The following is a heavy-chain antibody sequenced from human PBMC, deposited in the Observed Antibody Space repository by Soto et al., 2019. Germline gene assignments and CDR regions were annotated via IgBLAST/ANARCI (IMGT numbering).Heavy chain of an antibody. D-gene: IGHD2-15*01. CDR1: GFTFSSYG. CDR2: IWYDGSNK. CDR3: ARDLGGYHYYGMDV. Sequence: GGSLRLSCAASGFTFSSYGMHWVRQAPGKGLEWVAVIWYDGSNKYYADSVKGRFTISRDNSKNTLYLQMNSLRAEDTAVYYCARDLGGYHYYGMDVWGQGTTVTVSS. J-gene: IGHJ6*02. V-gene: IGHV3-33*01.